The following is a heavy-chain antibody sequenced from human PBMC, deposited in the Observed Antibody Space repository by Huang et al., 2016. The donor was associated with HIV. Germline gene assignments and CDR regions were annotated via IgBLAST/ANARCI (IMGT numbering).Heavy chain of an antibody. CDR3: ARDRRHCSGGSCYYSDY. CDR2: IYYSGVS. Sequence: QVQLQESGPGLVKPSETLSLTCSVSGGPISSHYWSWIRQPPGKGLEWIGSIYYSGVSNYSPSLKSRVFISVDTSRNQFALKLSSVTAADTAVYYCARDRRHCSGGSCYYSDYWGHGTLVTVSS. CDR1: GGPISSHY. D-gene: IGHD2-15*01. J-gene: IGHJ4*01. V-gene: IGHV4-59*11.